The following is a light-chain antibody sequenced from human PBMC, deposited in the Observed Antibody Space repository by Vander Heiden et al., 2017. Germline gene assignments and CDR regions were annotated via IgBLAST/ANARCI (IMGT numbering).Light chain of an antibody. CDR3: GSYSASYTLVL. Sequence: QSALTQPRSVSGSPGQSVTISCTGTSSDVGAYNYVAWYQQHPGKAPKLIMYDVSGRPSGVPDRFSGSKSDNTASLTISGLQAEDEADYFCGSYSASYTLVLFGGGTKLTVL. CDR2: DVS. J-gene: IGLJ2*01. CDR1: SSDVGAYNY. V-gene: IGLV2-11*01.